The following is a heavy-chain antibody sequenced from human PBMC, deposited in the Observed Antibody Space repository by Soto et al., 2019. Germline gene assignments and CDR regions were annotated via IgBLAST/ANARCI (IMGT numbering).Heavy chain of an antibody. Sequence: EVQLLASGGALVQPGGSLRISCAAAGFTFSNYATSWVRQSPGNGLEWVSTFTRAGGTHYADSVKGRFTISRDNSNNMLFLQMNSLRAEDTALYYCAREFAPGSPNYDYWGLGTLVTVSS. CDR1: GFTFSNYA. J-gene: IGHJ4*02. D-gene: IGHD2-21*01. V-gene: IGHV3-23*01. CDR2: FTRAGGT. CDR3: AREFAPGSPNYDY.